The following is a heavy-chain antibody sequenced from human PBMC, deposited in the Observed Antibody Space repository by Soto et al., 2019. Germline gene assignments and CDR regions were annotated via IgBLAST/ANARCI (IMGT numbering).Heavy chain of an antibody. J-gene: IGHJ4*02. CDR1: GYTFTSYY. V-gene: IGHV1-8*01. CDR3: ARGGYYYDSSAYYRPFDY. Sequence: ASVNVSCKCSGYTFTSYYINWVRQATGQGLEWMGWMNPNSGNTGYAQKFQGRVTMTRSTSISTAYMELSSLRSEDTAVYYCARGGYYYDSSAYYRPFDYWGQGTLVTVSS. D-gene: IGHD3-22*01. CDR2: MNPNSGNT.